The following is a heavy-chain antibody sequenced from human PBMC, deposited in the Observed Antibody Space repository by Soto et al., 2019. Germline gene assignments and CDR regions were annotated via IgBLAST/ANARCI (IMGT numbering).Heavy chain of an antibody. V-gene: IGHV4-4*07. J-gene: IGHJ4*02. Sequence: SETLSLTCTVSGGSISSYYWIWIRQPAGKGLEWIGRIYISGSTNYNPSLESRVTMSVDTSKNQFSLRLSSVTAADTAVYYCASALLDYGDYYFDYWGQGTLVTVSS. D-gene: IGHD4-17*01. CDR1: GGSISSYY. CDR2: IYISGST. CDR3: ASALLDYGDYYFDY.